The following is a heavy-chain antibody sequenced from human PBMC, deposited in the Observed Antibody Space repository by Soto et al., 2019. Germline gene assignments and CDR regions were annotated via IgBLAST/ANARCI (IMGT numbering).Heavy chain of an antibody. CDR3: ARVAYSSSYYYYYGMDV. CDR1: GGPFSSYD. V-gene: IGHV1-69*12. CDR2: IIPIFGTA. Sequence: QVQLVQSGAEVKKPGSSVKVSCKASGGPFSSYDISWVRQAPGQGLAWMGGIIPIFGTANYAQKFQGRVTITADEATSTAYMELSSLRSEDTAVYYCARVAYSSSYYYYYGMDVWGQGTTVTVSS. D-gene: IGHD6-13*01. J-gene: IGHJ6*02.